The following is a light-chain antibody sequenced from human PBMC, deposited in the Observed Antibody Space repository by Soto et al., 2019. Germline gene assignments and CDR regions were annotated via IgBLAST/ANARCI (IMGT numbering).Light chain of an antibody. Sequence: QSALTQPASVSGSPGQSITISCTGTSSDVGGYNSVCWYQQHPGKVPKLLIYEVSNRPSGVSARFSGSKSGNTASLTISGLRAEDDADYYCSSYVRGNTVVFGGGTKLTVL. V-gene: IGLV2-14*01. J-gene: IGLJ3*02. CDR3: SSYVRGNTVV. CDR1: SSDVGGYNS. CDR2: EVS.